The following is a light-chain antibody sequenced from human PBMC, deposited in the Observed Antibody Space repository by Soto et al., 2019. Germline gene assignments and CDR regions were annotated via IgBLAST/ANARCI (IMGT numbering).Light chain of an antibody. CDR1: QSVASN. V-gene: IGKV3-15*01. Sequence: EIVLTQSPGTLSLSPGERATLSCRASQSVASNLAWYQQKPGQTPRLLIYAASTRATGIPARFSGSGSGTDFNLTITSLQSEDFAVYYCQQYYHWPRTFGQGTK. CDR2: AAS. CDR3: QQYYHWPRT. J-gene: IGKJ1*01.